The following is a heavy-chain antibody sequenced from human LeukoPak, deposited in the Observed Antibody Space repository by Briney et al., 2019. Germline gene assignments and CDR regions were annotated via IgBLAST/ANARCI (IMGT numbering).Heavy chain of an antibody. D-gene: IGHD6-13*01. CDR3: GRPAAPIASPWYYFDY. CDR1: GGSFSGYY. CDR2: INHSGST. J-gene: IGHJ4*02. V-gene: IGHV4-34*01. Sequence: SETLSLTCAVYGGSFSGYYWSWIRQPPGKGLEWIGEINHSGSTNYNPSLKSRVTISVDTSKNQFSLKLSSVTAADTAVYYCGRPAAPIASPWYYFDYWGQGTLVTVSS.